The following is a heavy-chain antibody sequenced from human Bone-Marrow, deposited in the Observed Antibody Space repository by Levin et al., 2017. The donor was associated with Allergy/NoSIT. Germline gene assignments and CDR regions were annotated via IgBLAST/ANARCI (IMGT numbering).Heavy chain of an antibody. CDR3: TKDDYSNLGY. Sequence: GGSLRLSCAASGFTFSNAWMNWVRQAPGKGLEWVGRIKRESDGGTIEYAAPVKGRFTISRDDSKNTLYLQMNSLKTEDSAVYYCTKDDYSNLGYWGQGTLVTVSS. D-gene: IGHD4-11*01. CDR1: GFTFSNAW. J-gene: IGHJ4*02. V-gene: IGHV3-15*07. CDR2: IKRESDGGTI.